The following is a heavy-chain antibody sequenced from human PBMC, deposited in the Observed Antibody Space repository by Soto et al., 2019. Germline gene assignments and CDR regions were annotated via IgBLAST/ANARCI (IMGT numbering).Heavy chain of an antibody. CDR3: AKDSNRGGWGGMDV. J-gene: IGHJ6*02. Sequence: EVQLVESGGGLVQPGRSLRLSCAASGFTFDDYAMHWVRQAPGKGLEWVSGFSWNSGSIGYADSVKGRFTISRDNAKNSLYLQMNSLRAEDTALYYCAKDSNRGGWGGMDVWGQGTTVAVSS. CDR1: GFTFDDYA. CDR2: FSWNSGSI. V-gene: IGHV3-9*01. D-gene: IGHD7-27*01.